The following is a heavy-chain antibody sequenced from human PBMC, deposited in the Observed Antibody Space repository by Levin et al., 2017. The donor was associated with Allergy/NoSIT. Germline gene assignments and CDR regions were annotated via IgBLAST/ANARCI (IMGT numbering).Heavy chain of an antibody. CDR3: AKTSGYSSGWYLNYYYDYGMDG. V-gene: IGHV3-9*01. J-gene: IGHJ6*02. D-gene: IGHD6-19*01. CDR1: GFTFDDYA. CDR2: ISWNSGSI. Sequence: SGGSLRLSCAASGFTFDDYAMHWVRQAPGKGLEWVSGISWNSGSIGYADSVKGRFTISRDNAKNSLYLQMNSLRAEDTALYYCAKTSGYSSGWYLNYYYDYGMDGWGQGTTVTVSS.